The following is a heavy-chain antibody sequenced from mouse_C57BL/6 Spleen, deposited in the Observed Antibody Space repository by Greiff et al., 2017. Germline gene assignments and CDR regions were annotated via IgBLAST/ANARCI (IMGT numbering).Heavy chain of an antibody. CDR3: ARRYDYDVGYYCDY. CDR2: ISSGGSYT. J-gene: IGHJ2*01. D-gene: IGHD2-4*01. Sequence: EVQGVESGGDLVKPGGSLKLSCAASGFTFSSYGMSWVRQTPDKRLEWVATISSGGSYTYYPDSVKGRFTISRDNAKNTLYLQMSSLKSEDTAMYYCARRYDYDVGYYCDYWGQGTTLTVSS. CDR1: GFTFSSYG. V-gene: IGHV5-6*01.